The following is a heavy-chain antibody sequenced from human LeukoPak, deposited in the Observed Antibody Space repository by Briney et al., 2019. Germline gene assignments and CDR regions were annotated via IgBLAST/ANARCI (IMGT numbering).Heavy chain of an antibody. CDR3: ARDHSRSTVTTDYFDY. V-gene: IGHV3-30*02. D-gene: IGHD4-17*01. CDR2: IRYDGSNK. J-gene: IGHJ4*02. CDR1: GFTFSSYG. Sequence: GGSLRLSCAAAGFTFSSYGMHWVRQAPGKGLEWVAFIRYDGSNKYYADSVKGRFTISRDNSKNTLYLQMNSLRAEDTAVYYCARDHSRSTVTTDYFDYWGQGTLVTVSS.